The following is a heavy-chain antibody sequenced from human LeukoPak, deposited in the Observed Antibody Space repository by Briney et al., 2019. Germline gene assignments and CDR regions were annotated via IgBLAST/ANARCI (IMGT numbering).Heavy chain of an antibody. D-gene: IGHD1-26*01. CDR3: ASRKWELRYYFDY. CDR2: ISGSGGST. CDR1: GFTFSSYA. V-gene: IGHV3-23*01. J-gene: IGHJ4*02. Sequence: GGSLRLSCAASGFTFSSYAMSWVRQAPGKGLEWVSAISGSGGSTYYADSVKGRFTISRDNSKNTLYLQMNSLRAEDTAVYYCASRKWELRYYFDYWGQGTLVTVSS.